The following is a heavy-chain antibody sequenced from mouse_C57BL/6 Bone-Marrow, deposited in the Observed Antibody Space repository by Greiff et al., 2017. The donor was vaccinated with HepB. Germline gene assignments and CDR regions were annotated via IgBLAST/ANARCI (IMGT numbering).Heavy chain of an antibody. Sequence: LVVESGGGLVKPGGSLKLSCAASGFTFSSYTMSWVRQTPEKRLEWVATISDGGSYTYYPDNVKGRFTISRDNAKNNLYLQMSHLKSEDTAMYYCAREGDYDGYSSWFAYWGQGTLVTVSA. J-gene: IGHJ3*01. CDR3: AREGDYDGYSSWFAY. CDR1: GFTFSSYT. D-gene: IGHD2-3*01. V-gene: IGHV5-4*01. CDR2: ISDGGSYT.